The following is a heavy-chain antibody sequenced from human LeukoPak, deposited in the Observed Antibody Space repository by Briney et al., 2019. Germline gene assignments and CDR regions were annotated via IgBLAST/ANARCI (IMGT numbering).Heavy chain of an antibody. CDR2: INAGNGNT. J-gene: IGHJ4*02. CDR1: GYTFTTYA. D-gene: IGHD3-3*01. Sequence: GASMKVSCKASGYTFTTYALHWVRQAPGQRLEWMGWINAGNGNTKYSQKFQDRVTITRDTSANTAYVELSSLRSEDTAVFYCARAPYDFWSAYPDYWGQGTLVTVSS. V-gene: IGHV1-3*01. CDR3: ARAPYDFWSAYPDY.